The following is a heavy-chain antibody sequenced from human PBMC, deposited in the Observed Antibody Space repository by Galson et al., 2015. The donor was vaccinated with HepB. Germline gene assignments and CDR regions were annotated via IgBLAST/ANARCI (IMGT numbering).Heavy chain of an antibody. CDR1: GGSINSGNYY. J-gene: IGHJ4*02. CDR3: ALSITIYGVVTPYNS. D-gene: IGHD3-3*01. Sequence: TLSLTCTVSGGSINSGNYYWSWIRQPPGKGLEWIGYIYYSGTTYYNPSLKSRLTISGDTSKNQFSLNLTSVTAADTAVYYCALSITIYGVVTPYNSWGQGTLVTVSS. V-gene: IGHV4-30-4*01. CDR2: IYYSGTT.